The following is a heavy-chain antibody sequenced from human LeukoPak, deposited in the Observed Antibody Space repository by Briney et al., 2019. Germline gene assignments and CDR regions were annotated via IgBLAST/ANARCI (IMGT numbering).Heavy chain of an antibody. CDR3: ARDRRYGALYYLDY. Sequence: GGSLRLSCAASGFTFSSYGMHWVRPDPGKGLEWVALIWYDGNDKYYADSVKGRFTFTRDNSKDTLYLQMNSLRAEDTAVYYCARDRRYGALYYLDYWGQGTLVTVSS. CDR1: GFTFSSYG. CDR2: IWYDGNDK. J-gene: IGHJ4*02. D-gene: IGHD4-17*01. V-gene: IGHV3-33*01.